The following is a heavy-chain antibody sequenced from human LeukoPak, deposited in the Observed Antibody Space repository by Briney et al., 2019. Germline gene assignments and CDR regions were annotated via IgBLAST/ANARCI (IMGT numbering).Heavy chain of an antibody. V-gene: IGHV1-2*06. CDR1: GYTFTGYY. CDR2: INPNSGGT. Sequence: ASVKVSCKASGYTFTGYYMHWVRQAPGQGLEWMGRINPNSGGTNYPQKFQGRVTTTRDTSVSTAYMELSRLRSDDTAVYSCARPPRYCSSTTCYNFDYWGQGTLVTVSS. D-gene: IGHD2-2*01. CDR3: ARPPRYCSSTTCYNFDY. J-gene: IGHJ4*02.